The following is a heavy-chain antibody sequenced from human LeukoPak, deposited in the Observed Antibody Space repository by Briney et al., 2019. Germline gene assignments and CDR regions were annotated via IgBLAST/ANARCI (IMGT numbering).Heavy chain of an antibody. CDR2: IYYSGST. CDR3: ASTPYYDFWSGPTFDY. D-gene: IGHD3-3*01. CDR1: GGPISSGGYS. Sequence: SETLSLTCAVSGGPISSGGYSWSWIRQPPGKGLEWIGYIYYSGSTNYNPSLKSRVTISVDTSKNQFSLKLSSVTAADTAVYYCASTPYYDFWSGPTFDYWGQGTLVTVSS. J-gene: IGHJ4*02. V-gene: IGHV4-61*08.